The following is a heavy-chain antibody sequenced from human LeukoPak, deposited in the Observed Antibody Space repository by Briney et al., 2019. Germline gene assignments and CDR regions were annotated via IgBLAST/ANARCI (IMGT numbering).Heavy chain of an antibody. V-gene: IGHV4-4*02. CDR1: GTSISLSNW. J-gene: IGHJ4*02. Sequence: SGTLSLTCAVSGTSISLSNWWTWVRQPPGKGPEWIGEIFHGGSTYYNPSLKSRVTISLDRSKNHFSLKLSSVTAADTAVYYCARGGGWSPYYFDYWGQGTLVTVSS. D-gene: IGHD4-23*01. CDR2: IFHGGST. CDR3: ARGGGWSPYYFDY.